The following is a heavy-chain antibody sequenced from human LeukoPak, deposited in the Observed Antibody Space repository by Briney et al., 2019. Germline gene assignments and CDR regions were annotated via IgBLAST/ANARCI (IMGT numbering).Heavy chain of an antibody. Sequence: GGSLRLSCAASGFTFSSYWISWVRQAPGKGLEWVANIKQDGSEKYYVDSVKGRFTISRDNAKNSLYLQMNSLRAEDTAVYYCARNYYDSSGYYSLCAFDIWGQGTMVTVSS. D-gene: IGHD3-22*01. V-gene: IGHV3-7*01. J-gene: IGHJ3*02. CDR1: GFTFSSYW. CDR3: ARNYYDSSGYYSLCAFDI. CDR2: IKQDGSEK.